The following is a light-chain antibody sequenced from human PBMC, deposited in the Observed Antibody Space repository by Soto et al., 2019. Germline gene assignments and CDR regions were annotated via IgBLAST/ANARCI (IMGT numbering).Light chain of an antibody. CDR1: QSISSW. CDR3: QQYNSYWT. J-gene: IGKJ1*01. CDR2: KAS. V-gene: IGKV1-5*03. Sequence: DIQMTQSPSTLSASVGGRVTIPCRASQSISSWLAWYQQKPGKAPKLLIYKASTLKSGVPSRFSGSGSGTEFTLTISSLQPDDFATYYCQQYNSYWTFGQGTKVDI.